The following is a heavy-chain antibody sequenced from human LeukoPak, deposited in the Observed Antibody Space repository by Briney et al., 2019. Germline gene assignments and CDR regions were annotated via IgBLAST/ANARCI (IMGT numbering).Heavy chain of an antibody. CDR2: IIPMFGTA. J-gene: IGHJ6*03. V-gene: IGHV1-69*13. Sequence: ASVKVSCKASGGTFSSYVITWVRQAPGQGLEWMGGIIPMFGTADYAQKFQGRVTITADESTSTAYMQLSSLRSEDTAVYYCARVPHVVVTALGYYYYMDVWGKGTTVTISS. D-gene: IGHD2-21*02. CDR1: GGTFSSYV. CDR3: ARVPHVVVTALGYYYYMDV.